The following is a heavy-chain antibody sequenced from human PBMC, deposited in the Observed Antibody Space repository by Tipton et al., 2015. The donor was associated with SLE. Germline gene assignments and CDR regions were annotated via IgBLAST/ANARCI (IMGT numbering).Heavy chain of an antibody. Sequence: QLVQSGAEVKKPGASVKVSCKASGYTFTGYYMHWVRQAPGQGLERMGWINPNSGGTNYAQKFQGRVTMTRDTSISTAYMELSRLRSDDTAVYYCARAAGLQSNWYFDLWGRGTLVTVSS. D-gene: IGHD2-21*01. J-gene: IGHJ2*01. CDR3: ARAAGLQSNWYFDL. V-gene: IGHV1-2*02. CDR1: GYTFTGYY. CDR2: INPNSGGT.